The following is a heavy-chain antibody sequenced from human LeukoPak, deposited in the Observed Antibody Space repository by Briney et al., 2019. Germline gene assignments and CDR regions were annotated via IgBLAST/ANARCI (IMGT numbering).Heavy chain of an antibody. D-gene: IGHD6-13*01. V-gene: IGHV1-2*02. CDR3: ALLFSSTWYRFDS. CDR2: VNPNSGDT. J-gene: IGHJ4*02. Sequence: ASVKVSCKASGYTFTDYYMHWVRHAPGQGLEWMGWVNPNSGDTNYVHKFQGRVTMTSDTSISTAYMDLSRVRSDDTAVYYCALLFSSTWYRFDSWGQGTLVTVSS. CDR1: GYTFTDYY.